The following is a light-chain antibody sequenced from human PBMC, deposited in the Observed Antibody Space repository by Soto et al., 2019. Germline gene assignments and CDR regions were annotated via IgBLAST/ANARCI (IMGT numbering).Light chain of an antibody. Sequence: IPLTQSPSSLSASVGDIVTITCRASQGINTFLAWYQQKAGKAPKLLIYAASTLQGGVPSRFSGSGSGTDFTLTISSLQSEDFATYYCQQLNSYPITFCQGTRLEI. V-gene: IGKV1-9*01. CDR2: AAS. CDR3: QQLNSYPIT. CDR1: QGINTF. J-gene: IGKJ5*01.